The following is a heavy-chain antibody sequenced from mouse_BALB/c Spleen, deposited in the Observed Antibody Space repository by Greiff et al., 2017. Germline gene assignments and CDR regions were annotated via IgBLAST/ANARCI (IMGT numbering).Heavy chain of an antibody. CDR3: AREITSAY. J-gene: IGHJ3*01. Sequence: EVQRVESGGGLVKPGGSLKLSCAASGFTFSSYAMSWVRQTPEKRLEWVASISSGGSTYYPDSVKGRFTISRDNARNILYLQMSSLRSEDTAMYYCAREITSAYWGQGTLVTVSA. CDR2: ISSGGST. CDR1: GFTFSSYA. D-gene: IGHD1-1*01. V-gene: IGHV5-6-5*01.